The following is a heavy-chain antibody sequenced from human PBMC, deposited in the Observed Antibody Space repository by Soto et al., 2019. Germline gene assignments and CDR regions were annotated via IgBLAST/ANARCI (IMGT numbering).Heavy chain of an antibody. J-gene: IGHJ6*02. Sequence: PGGSLRLSCAASGFTFSSYAMHWVRQAPGKGLEWVAVISYDGSNKYYADSVKGRFTISRDNSKNTLYLQMNSLRAEDTAVYYCARDRLGRVVTPFYYYSGMDVWGQGTTVTVSS. CDR3: ARDRLGRVVTPFYYYSGMDV. CDR2: ISYDGSNK. D-gene: IGHD2-21*02. V-gene: IGHV3-30-3*01. CDR1: GFTFSSYA.